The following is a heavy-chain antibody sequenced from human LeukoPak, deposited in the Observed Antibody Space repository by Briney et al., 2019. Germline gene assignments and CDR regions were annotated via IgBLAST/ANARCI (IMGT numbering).Heavy chain of an antibody. V-gene: IGHV1-18*01. CDR1: GYTFTHYG. J-gene: IGHJ4*02. CDR3: ARSGLGTITAGPFNY. D-gene: IGHD5-24*01. Sequence: GASVKVSCKASGYTFTHYGITWVRQASGQGLEWMGWISGYQGSTKYAQNFQGRVTMTIDTSTSTAYMDLRSLRSDDTAIYFCARSGLGTITAGPFNYWGQGTLVAVSS. CDR2: ISGYQGST.